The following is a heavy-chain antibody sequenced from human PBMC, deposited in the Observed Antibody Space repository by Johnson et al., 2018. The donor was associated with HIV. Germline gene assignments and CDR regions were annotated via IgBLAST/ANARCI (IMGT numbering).Heavy chain of an antibody. J-gene: IGHJ3*02. D-gene: IGHD6-19*01. CDR1: GFTVSSNY. Sequence: VQLVESGGGLVQPGGSLRLSCAASGFTVSSNYMSWVRQAPGKGLEWVSVIYSGGSTYYAASVKGRFTISRDNSKNTLYLQMGSLRAEDMAVYYCARGGQWLVLGAFDIWGQGTMVTVSS. CDR2: IYSGGST. V-gene: IGHV3-66*02. CDR3: ARGGQWLVLGAFDI.